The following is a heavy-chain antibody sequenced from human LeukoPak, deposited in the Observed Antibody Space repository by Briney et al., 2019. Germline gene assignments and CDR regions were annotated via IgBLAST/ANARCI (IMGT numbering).Heavy chain of an antibody. CDR3: ARLEGAIGPGSFDI. Sequence: GESPMILCWGSGYSFISYWIGCVGRLPPSKRQEWGIIYPGDGDTSYNPSFQGHVTISADKSISTAYLQWSSLKASDTAMYYCARLEGAIGPGSFDIWGQGTMVTVSS. D-gene: IGHD3-16*02. J-gene: IGHJ3*02. V-gene: IGHV5-51*01. CDR2: IYPGDGDT. CDR1: GYSFISYW.